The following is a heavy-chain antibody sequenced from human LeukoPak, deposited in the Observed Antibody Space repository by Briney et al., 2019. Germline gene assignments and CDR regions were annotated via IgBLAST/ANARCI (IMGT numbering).Heavy chain of an antibody. D-gene: IGHD2-2*03. Sequence: PGGSLRLSCAASGFTFSSYSMNWVRQAPGKGLEWVSSISSSSSYIYYADSVKGRFTISRDNAKNSLYLQMNSLRAEDTAVYYCARDSIGYCSSTSCYSLDYWGQGTLVTVSS. CDR3: ARDSIGYCSSTSCYSLDY. CDR1: GFTFSSYS. V-gene: IGHV3-21*01. J-gene: IGHJ4*02. CDR2: ISSSSSYI.